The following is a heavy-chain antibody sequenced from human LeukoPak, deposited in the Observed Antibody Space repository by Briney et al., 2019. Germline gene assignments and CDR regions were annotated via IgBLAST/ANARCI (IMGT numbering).Heavy chain of an antibody. CDR3: VKGSLYSSGCYDY. D-gene: IGHD6-19*01. V-gene: IGHV3-23*01. Sequence: GGSLRLSCAASGSTFRSYAMNWVRQVPGKGLEWVSGISGSGVGTYYADSVKGRFTISRDNSNNTLFLQMNSLRAEDTAVYYCVKGSLYSSGCYDYWGQGTLVSVSA. J-gene: IGHJ4*02. CDR1: GSTFRSYA. CDR2: ISGSGVGT.